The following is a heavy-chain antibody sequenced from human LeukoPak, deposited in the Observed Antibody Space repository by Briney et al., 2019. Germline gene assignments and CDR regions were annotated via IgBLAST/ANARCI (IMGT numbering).Heavy chain of an antibody. V-gene: IGHV3-23*01. CDR3: AKDTGYSSGWLDSGMDV. J-gene: IGHJ6*02. Sequence: GGSLRLSCAASGFTFSSYAMTWVRQAPGKGLEWVSAISGSGDSTYYADSVKGRFTTSRDNSKNTLYLQMNGLRAEDTAVYYCAKDTGYSSGWLDSGMDVWGQGTTVTVSS. D-gene: IGHD6-19*01. CDR2: ISGSGDST. CDR1: GFTFSSYA.